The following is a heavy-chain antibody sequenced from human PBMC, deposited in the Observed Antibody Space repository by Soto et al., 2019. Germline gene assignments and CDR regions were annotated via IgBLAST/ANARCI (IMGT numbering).Heavy chain of an antibody. D-gene: IGHD6-6*01. CDR1: GYTFTGYY. J-gene: IGHJ4*02. CDR3: ARGGSSQDPFDY. Sequence: GASVKVSCKASGYTFTGYYMHCVRQAPGQGLEWMGWINPNSGGTNYAQKFQGWVAMTRDTSISTAYMELSRLRSDDTAVYYCARGGSSQDPFDYWGQGTLVTVSS. CDR2: INPNSGGT. V-gene: IGHV1-2*04.